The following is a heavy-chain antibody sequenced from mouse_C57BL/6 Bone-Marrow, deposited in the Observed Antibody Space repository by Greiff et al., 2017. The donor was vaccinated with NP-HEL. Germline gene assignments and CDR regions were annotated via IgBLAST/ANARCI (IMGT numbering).Heavy chain of an antibody. CDR3: ARELGTVDY. V-gene: IGHV5-4*01. D-gene: IGHD4-1*01. CDR2: ISDGGSYT. Sequence: EVQRVESGGGLVKPGGSLKLSCAASGFTFSSYAMSWVRQTPEKRLEWVATISDGGSYTYYPDNVKGRFPISRDNAKNNLYLQMSHLKSEDTAMYYCARELGTVDYWGQGTTLTVSS. J-gene: IGHJ2*01. CDR1: GFTFSSYA.